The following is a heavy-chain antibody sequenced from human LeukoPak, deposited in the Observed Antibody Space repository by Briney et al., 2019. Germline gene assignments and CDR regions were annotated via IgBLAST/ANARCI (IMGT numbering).Heavy chain of an antibody. Sequence: PGGSLRLSCAASGFTFDGHAMHWVRQAPGKGLEWVSVISGDGDRTYYADSVKGRFTISRDNSKNMLYLQMNSLRAEDTAVYYCAKVHCGGDCYPPYYFDYWGQGTLVTVSS. V-gene: IGHV3-43*02. CDR3: AKVHCGGDCYPPYYFDY. CDR2: ISGDGDRT. CDR1: GFTFDGHA. D-gene: IGHD2-21*01. J-gene: IGHJ4*02.